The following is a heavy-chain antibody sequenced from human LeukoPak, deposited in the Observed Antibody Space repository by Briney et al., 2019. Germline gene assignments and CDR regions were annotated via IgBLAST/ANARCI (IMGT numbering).Heavy chain of an antibody. CDR2: INWIGGST. CDR3: ARVRGVRFLEWLLYRHYFDY. D-gene: IGHD3-3*01. V-gene: IGHV3-20*04. Sequence: GGSLRLSCAASGFTFDDYGMSWVRQAPGKGLEWVSGINWIGGSTGYADSVKGRFTISRDNAKNSLYLQMNSLRAEDTALYYCARVRGVRFLEWLLYRHYFDYWGQGTLVTVSS. CDR1: GFTFDDYG. J-gene: IGHJ4*02.